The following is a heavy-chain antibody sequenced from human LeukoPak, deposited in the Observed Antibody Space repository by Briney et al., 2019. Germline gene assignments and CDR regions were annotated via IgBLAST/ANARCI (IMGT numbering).Heavy chain of an antibody. CDR1: GGSISSGSYY. CDR3: AREYSSRPRGLDP. V-gene: IGHV4-39*07. Sequence: SETLSLTCTVSGGSISSGSYYWGWIRQPPGKGLEWIGNIYYSGSTYYNPSLKSRVSISVDTSKNQFSLKLSSVTAADTAVYYCAREYSSRPRGLDPWGQGTLVTVSS. CDR2: IYYSGST. J-gene: IGHJ5*02. D-gene: IGHD6-13*01.